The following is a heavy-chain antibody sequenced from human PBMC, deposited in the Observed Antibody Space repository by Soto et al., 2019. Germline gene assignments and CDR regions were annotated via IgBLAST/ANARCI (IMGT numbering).Heavy chain of an antibody. CDR2: IIPIFDIT. Sequence: SVKVSCKASGGPYSKYSISWVRQAPGQGLEWMGRIIPIFDITNYAQKFQGRVTITADKSTSTVYMDLSSLRSEDTAVYYCASGSYYYDSSVLFFDYWGQGTLVTVSS. J-gene: IGHJ4*02. D-gene: IGHD3-22*01. V-gene: IGHV1-69*02. CDR1: GGPYSKYS. CDR3: ASGSYYYDSSVLFFDY.